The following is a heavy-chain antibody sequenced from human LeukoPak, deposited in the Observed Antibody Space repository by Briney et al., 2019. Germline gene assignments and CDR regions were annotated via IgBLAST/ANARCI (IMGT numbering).Heavy chain of an antibody. CDR2: IIPIFGTA. D-gene: IGHD6-13*01. J-gene: IGHJ4*02. CDR3: ARGSYPAGTADY. V-gene: IGHV1-69*01. CDR1: GGTFSSYA. Sequence: SVKVSCKASGGTFSSYAISWVRQAPGQGLEWMGGIIPIFGTANYAQKSQGRVTITADESTSTAYMELSSLRSEDTAVYYCARGSYPAGTADYWGQGTLVTVSS.